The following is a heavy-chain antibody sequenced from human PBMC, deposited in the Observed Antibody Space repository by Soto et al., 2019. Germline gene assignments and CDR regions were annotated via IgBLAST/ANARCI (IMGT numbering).Heavy chain of an antibody. CDR3: AREDAAHNWFDP. CDR2: IYYSGST. Sequence: ASETLSLTCTVSGGSISSYYWSWIRQPPGKGLEWIGYIYYSGSTNYNPSLKSRVTISVDTSKNQFSLKLSSVTAADTAVYYCAREDAAHNWFDPRGQGTLVTVSS. CDR1: GGSISSYY. J-gene: IGHJ5*02. V-gene: IGHV4-59*01. D-gene: IGHD6-13*01.